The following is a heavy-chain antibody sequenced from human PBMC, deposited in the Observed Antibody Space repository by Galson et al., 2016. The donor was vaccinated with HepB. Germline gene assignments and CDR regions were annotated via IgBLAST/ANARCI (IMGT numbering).Heavy chain of an antibody. Sequence: SLRLSCAASGFTFSTYSMNWVRQAPGKGLEWVSYISSSSSTKYYADSVKGRFTISRDNAKNSLYLQMNSLRAEDTAVYYCARLNVGFIPRLISVDPWGQGTLVTVSS. CDR1: GFTFSTYS. D-gene: IGHD3/OR15-3a*01. CDR2: ISSSSSTK. CDR3: ARLNVGFIPRLISVDP. V-gene: IGHV3-48*04. J-gene: IGHJ5*02.